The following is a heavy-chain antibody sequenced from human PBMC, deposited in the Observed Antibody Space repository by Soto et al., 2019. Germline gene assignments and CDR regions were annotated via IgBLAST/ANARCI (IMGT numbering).Heavy chain of an antibody. V-gene: IGHV3-33*01. D-gene: IGHD5-18*01. CDR2: IWYDGSKK. J-gene: IGHJ4*02. CDR1: GFTFSEDA. CDR3: AREECYTARFSGFDY. Sequence: QVDLVESGGGVVQPGKSLRLSCATSGFTFSEDAMHWVRQAPGKGLEWVAVIWYDGSKKHYADSVKGRFTISRDNSKNTLFLKMNSLQAEDTAVYWCAREECYTARFSGFDYWGQGTLVSVSS.